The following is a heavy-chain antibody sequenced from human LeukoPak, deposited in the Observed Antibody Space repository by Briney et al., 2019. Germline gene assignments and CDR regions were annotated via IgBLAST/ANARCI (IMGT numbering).Heavy chain of an antibody. V-gene: IGHV3-21*01. CDR1: GFTFSSYS. CDR2: ISSSSSYI. J-gene: IGHJ4*02. D-gene: IGHD5-18*01. CDR3: ARDSYGYAHFDY. Sequence: GGSLRLSCAASGFTFSSYSMNWVRQAPGKGLEWVSSISSSSSYIYYADSVKGRFTISRDNAKNSLYLQMNSLRAEDTAVYYCARDSYGYAHFDYWGQETLVTVSS.